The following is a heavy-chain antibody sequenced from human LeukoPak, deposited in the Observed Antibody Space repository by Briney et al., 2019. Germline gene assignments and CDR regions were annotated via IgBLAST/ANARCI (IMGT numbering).Heavy chain of an antibody. CDR3: ATIGDRRSGELYRIDY. D-gene: IGHD1-26*01. CDR2: VSYDGSNK. V-gene: IGHV3-30-3*01. CDR1: GFTFSNNA. Sequence: GRSLRLFCAASGFTFSNNAMHWVRQAPGKGLEWVAVVSYDGSNKYYADSVKGRFTISRDNSKNTLYLQMNSLRAEDAAVYYCATIGDRRSGELYRIDYWGQGTLVTVSS. J-gene: IGHJ4*02.